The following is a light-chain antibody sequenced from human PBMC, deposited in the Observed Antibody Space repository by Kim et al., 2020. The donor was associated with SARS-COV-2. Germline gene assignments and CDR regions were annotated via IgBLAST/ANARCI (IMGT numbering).Light chain of an antibody. Sequence: DILMTQSPDSLAVSLGERATINCKSSQSVLKTSNNKNYLTWYQHKSGQPPKLLIYWASTRESGVPDRFSGSGSGTDFTLTINNLQAEDVAVYYCQQNFRTPWTFGQGTKVEIK. V-gene: IGKV4-1*01. CDR3: QQNFRTPWT. CDR2: WAS. CDR1: QSVLKTSNNKNY. J-gene: IGKJ1*01.